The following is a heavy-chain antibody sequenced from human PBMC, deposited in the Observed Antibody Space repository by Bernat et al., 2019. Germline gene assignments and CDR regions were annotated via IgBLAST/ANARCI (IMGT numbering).Heavy chain of an antibody. V-gene: IGHV4-39*01. CDR3: ARPTIYDSSGYYFDY. CDR1: GGSITSSSYY. J-gene: IGHJ4*02. CDR2: IYYSGGP. D-gene: IGHD3-22*01. Sequence: QLQLQESGPGLVKPSETLSLTCTVSGGSITSSSYYWGWIRQPPGKGLEWIGSIYYSGGPYYNPSLKSRVTISVDTSKNQFSLKLSSVTAADTAVYYCARPTIYDSSGYYFDYWGQGTLVTVSS.